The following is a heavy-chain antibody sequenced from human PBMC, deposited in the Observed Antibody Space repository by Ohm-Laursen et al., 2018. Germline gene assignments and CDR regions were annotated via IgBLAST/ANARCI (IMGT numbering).Heavy chain of an antibody. CDR3: ARDIGSGYGYLKGFDI. V-gene: IGHV3-7*01. Sequence: SLRLSCTAPGFTFSSYWMSWVRQAPGKGLEWVADIYQGGYEKYYVDSVKGRFTISRDDAKKSLYLQMHSLRGEDTAVYFCARDIGSGYGYLKGFDIWGRGTLVTVSS. CDR1: GFTFSSYW. D-gene: IGHD3-9*01. CDR2: IYQGGYEK. J-gene: IGHJ2*01.